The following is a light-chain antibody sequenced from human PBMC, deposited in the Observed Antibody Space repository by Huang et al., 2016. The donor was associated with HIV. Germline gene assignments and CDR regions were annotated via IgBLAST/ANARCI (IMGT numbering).Light chain of an antibody. V-gene: IGKV3-15*01. CDR3: QQYNIWPQS. Sequence: EIVMTQSPATLSVSPGERATLSCRASQSVSSNLAWYQQKPGQAPRLLIYGASARATDVAARFSVSGSGTEFTLNIDSLRSEDFAVYYCQQYNIWPQSFGGGTKVEIK. CDR1: QSVSSN. CDR2: GAS. J-gene: IGKJ4*01.